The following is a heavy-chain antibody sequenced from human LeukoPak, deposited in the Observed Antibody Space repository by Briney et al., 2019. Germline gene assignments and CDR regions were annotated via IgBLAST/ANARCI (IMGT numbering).Heavy chain of an antibody. Sequence: GASVKVSCKASGYTFTGYYMHWVRQAPGQGLEWMGWINPSSGDTNSVQKFQDRVTMTRDTSINTAYMELSRLRSDDTAVYYCAREILRRGWFDTWGQGTLITVST. D-gene: IGHD3-16*01. J-gene: IGHJ5*02. V-gene: IGHV1-2*02. CDR2: INPSSGDT. CDR3: AREILRRGWFDT. CDR1: GYTFTGYY.